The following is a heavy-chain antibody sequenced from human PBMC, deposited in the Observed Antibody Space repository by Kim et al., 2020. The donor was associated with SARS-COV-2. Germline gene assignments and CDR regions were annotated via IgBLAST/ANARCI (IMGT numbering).Heavy chain of an antibody. D-gene: IGHD1-7*01. CDR1: GFTFSSYA. CDR3: AKDPQKLELSSWFDP. V-gene: IGHV3-23*01. Sequence: GGSLRLSCAASGFTFSSYAMSWVRQAPGKGLEWVSAISGSGGSTYYADSVKGRFTISRDNSKNTLYLQMNSLRAEDTAVYYCAKDPQKLELSSWFDPWGQGTLVTVSS. CDR2: ISGSGGST. J-gene: IGHJ5*02.